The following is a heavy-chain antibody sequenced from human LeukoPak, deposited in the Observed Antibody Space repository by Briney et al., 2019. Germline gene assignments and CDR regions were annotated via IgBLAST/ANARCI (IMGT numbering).Heavy chain of an antibody. J-gene: IGHJ4*02. CDR2: ISYDGSNK. V-gene: IGHV3-30*03. D-gene: IGHD3-9*01. CDR3: ATSYDISIGYFGS. CDR1: GFTFSSYG. Sequence: PGRSLRLSCAASGFTFSSYGMHWVRQAPGKGLEWVAVISYDGSNKYYADSVKGRFTISRDNSKNTLYLQMNSLRAEDTAVYYCATSYDISIGYFGSWGQGTLVTVSS.